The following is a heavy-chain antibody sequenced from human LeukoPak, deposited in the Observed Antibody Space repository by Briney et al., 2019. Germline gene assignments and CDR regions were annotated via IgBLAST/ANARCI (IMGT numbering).Heavy chain of an antibody. D-gene: IGHD2-2*01. CDR1: GYSFTSYW. V-gene: IGHV5-51*01. J-gene: IGHJ3*02. CDR2: IYPGDSDT. Sequence: GESLKISCKGSGYSFTSYWIAWVRQMPGKGLEWMGIIYPGDSDTRYSPSFQGQVTISADKSISPAYLQWSSLKASDTAMYYCARPRPYCSGSDCYEVGLWVFDIWGQGTMVTVSS. CDR3: ARPRPYCSGSDCYEVGLWVFDI.